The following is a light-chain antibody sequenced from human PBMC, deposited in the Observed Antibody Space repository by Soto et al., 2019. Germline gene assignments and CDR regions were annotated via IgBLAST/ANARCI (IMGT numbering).Light chain of an antibody. J-gene: IGKJ4*01. V-gene: IGKV1-5*03. CDR3: QQYTTYPLT. Sequence: DIQMTQSPSSLSASVGDRVTITCRASESISNCLAWYQQKPGKAPKLLIFKASNLERGVPSRFSGSGSGTEFTLAINSLQPDDFATYSCQQYTTYPLTFGGGTKVEIK. CDR2: KAS. CDR1: ESISNC.